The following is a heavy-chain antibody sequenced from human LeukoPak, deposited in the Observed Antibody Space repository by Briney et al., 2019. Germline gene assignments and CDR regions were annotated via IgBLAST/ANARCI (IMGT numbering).Heavy chain of an antibody. CDR3: ARGRGSGYYRKYYFDY. CDR2: IYTSGST. Sequence: SETLSLTCTVSGGSISSYYWSWIRQPAGKGLEWIGRIYTSGSTNYNPSLKSRVTMSVDTSKNQLSLKLSSVTAADTAVYYCARGRGSGYYRKYYFDYWGQGTLVTVSS. CDR1: GGSISSYY. D-gene: IGHD3-3*01. V-gene: IGHV4-4*07. J-gene: IGHJ4*02.